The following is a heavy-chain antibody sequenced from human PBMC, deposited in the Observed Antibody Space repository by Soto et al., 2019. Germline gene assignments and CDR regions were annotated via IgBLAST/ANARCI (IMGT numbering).Heavy chain of an antibody. Sequence: QVQLVESGGGVVQPGRSLRLSCAVSGFTVNTYGMHWVRQAPGKGLEWVAVISRDGGTKFYADSVKGRFTISRDNSRNTLFLEMNSRRGDDMAVYYCTGAVASGYWGQGTLVTISS. CDR1: GFTVNTYG. J-gene: IGHJ4*02. D-gene: IGHD2-8*02. CDR3: TGAVASGY. CDR2: ISRDGGTK. V-gene: IGHV3-30*03.